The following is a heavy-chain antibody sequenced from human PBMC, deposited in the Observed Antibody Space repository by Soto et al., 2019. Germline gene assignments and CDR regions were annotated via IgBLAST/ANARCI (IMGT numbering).Heavy chain of an antibody. V-gene: IGHV3-15*01. Sequence: GGSLRLSCTGSGFPFDDFAINWVRQAPGKGLEWVGRIKNKTDGGTTDYAAPVKGRFTISRDDSKNTLYLQMNSLKTEDTAVYYCTTVRYCSSTSCRLLGMDVWGQGTTVTVSS. J-gene: IGHJ6*02. CDR2: IKNKTDGGTT. D-gene: IGHD2-2*01. CDR3: TTVRYCSSTSCRLLGMDV. CDR1: GFPFDDFA.